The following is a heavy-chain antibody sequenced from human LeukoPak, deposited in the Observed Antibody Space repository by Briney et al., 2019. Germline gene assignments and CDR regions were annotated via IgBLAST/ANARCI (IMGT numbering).Heavy chain of an antibody. Sequence: ASVKVSCKASGYTFTGYYMHWVRQAPGQGLEWMGIINPSGGSTSYAQKFQGRVTMTRDTSTSTVYMELSSLRSEDTAVYYCARESPIKREGVPPNWFDPWGQGTLVTVSS. CDR2: INPSGGST. J-gene: IGHJ5*02. CDR3: ARESPIKREGVPPNWFDP. CDR1: GYTFTGYY. V-gene: IGHV1-46*01. D-gene: IGHD5-24*01.